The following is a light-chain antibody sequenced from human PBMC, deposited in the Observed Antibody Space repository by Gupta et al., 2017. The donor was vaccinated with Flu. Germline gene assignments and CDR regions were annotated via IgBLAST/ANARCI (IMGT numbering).Light chain of an antibody. CDR1: SSDLGDYKY. CDR3: RSYSTFTDNVV. J-gene: IGLJ2*01. V-gene: IGLV2-14*01. CDR2: EDS. Sequence: QSALTQPASVSGSLGQSLTISCTGTSSDLGDYKYVSWYQQFPGKAPKLMIYEDSNRTSAASTRFSGSKSGTTASLIVPNLQPEDETFYYCRSYSTFTDNVVFGGGTNLTVL.